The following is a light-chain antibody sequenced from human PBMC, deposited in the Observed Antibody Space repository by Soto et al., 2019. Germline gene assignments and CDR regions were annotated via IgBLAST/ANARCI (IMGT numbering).Light chain of an antibody. J-gene: IGLJ2*01. CDR2: DVN. CDR1: NSDAGGYNT. CDR3: CSYAGSYTVT. Sequence: QSALTQPRSVSGSPGQSVTISCTATNSDAGGYNTFSWYQQHPGKAPKFIIYDVNRRPSGVPDRLSGSKSGNTASLIISGLQAEDEADYYCCSYAGSYTVTFGGGTKLTVL. V-gene: IGLV2-11*01.